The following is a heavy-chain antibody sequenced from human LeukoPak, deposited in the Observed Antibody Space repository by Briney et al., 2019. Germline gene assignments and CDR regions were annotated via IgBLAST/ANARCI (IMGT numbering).Heavy chain of an antibody. CDR2: ISSSGSTI. J-gene: IGHJ6*03. V-gene: IGHV3-48*03. D-gene: IGHD4-11*01. CDR1: GFTFSSYE. Sequence: GGSLRLSCAASGFTFSSYEMNWVRQAPGKGLEWVSYISSSGSTIYYADSVKGRFTISRDNSKNTLYLQINSLRAEDTAVYYCARDRTGQQLISRKDYYYMDVWGKGTTVTISS. CDR3: ARDRTGQQLISRKDYYYMDV.